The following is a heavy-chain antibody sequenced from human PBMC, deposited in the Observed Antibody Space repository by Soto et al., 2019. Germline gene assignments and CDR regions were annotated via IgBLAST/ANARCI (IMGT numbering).Heavy chain of an antibody. Sequence: QVQLQESGPGLVKPSQTLSLTCTVSGGSISSGDYYWSWIRQPPGKGLEWIGYIYYSGSTYYNPSLKSRVTISVDTSKNQFSLKLSSVTAADTAVYYCARATDCGGDCYPSLTFDYWGQGTLVTVSS. CDR2: IYYSGST. CDR3: ARATDCGGDCYPSLTFDY. J-gene: IGHJ4*02. V-gene: IGHV4-30-4*01. CDR1: GGSISSGDYY. D-gene: IGHD2-21*02.